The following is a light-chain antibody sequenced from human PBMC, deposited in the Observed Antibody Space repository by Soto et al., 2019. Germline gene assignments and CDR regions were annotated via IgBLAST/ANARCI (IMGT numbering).Light chain of an antibody. CDR2: GAS. CDR3: QQHDNWPLT. V-gene: IGKV3-15*01. Sequence: ETVMSQSPVTLSMSPGESATLSCRASQSVSSNVAWYQQKPGQAPRLLIYGASTRATGIPARFSGSGSGTDFTLGISSLQSEDFAVYYCQQHDNWPLTFGGGTRGEIK. CDR1: QSVSSN. J-gene: IGKJ4*01.